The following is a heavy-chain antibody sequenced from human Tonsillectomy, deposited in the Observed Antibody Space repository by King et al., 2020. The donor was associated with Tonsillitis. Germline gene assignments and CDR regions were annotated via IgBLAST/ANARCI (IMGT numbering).Heavy chain of an antibody. J-gene: IGHJ3*02. Sequence: QLVQSGAEVKKPGESLKISCKGSGYSFTSYWIGWVRQMPGKGLEWMGIIYPGDSDSRYSPSCQGQVTISADKSISTAYLQWSSPKASDTAMYYWARLKAGRGGPDAFDIWGQGTMVTVSS. V-gene: IGHV5-51*01. CDR1: GYSFTSYW. CDR3: ARLKAGRGGPDAFDI. D-gene: IGHD3-10*01. CDR2: IYPGDSDS.